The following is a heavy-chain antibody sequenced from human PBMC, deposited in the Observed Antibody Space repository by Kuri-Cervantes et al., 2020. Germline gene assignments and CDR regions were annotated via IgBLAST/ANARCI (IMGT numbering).Heavy chain of an antibody. CDR1: GGTFSSYT. Sequence: SVKVSCKASGGTFSSYTINWVRQAPGQGLEWMGGIIPIFGTANYAQKFQGRVTITTDESTSTAYMELSSLRSEDTAVYYCAGLETHCTNGVCYVSALDPWGQGTLVTVSS. V-gene: IGHV1-69*05. D-gene: IGHD2-8*01. CDR3: AGLETHCTNGVCYVSALDP. CDR2: IIPIFGTA. J-gene: IGHJ5*02.